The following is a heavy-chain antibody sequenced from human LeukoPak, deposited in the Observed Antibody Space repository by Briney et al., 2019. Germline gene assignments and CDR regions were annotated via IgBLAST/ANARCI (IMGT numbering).Heavy chain of an antibody. CDR3: ARGPGPYSSSWYRTFHYYYYMDV. J-gene: IGHJ6*03. V-gene: IGHV1-8*01. CDR2: MNPNSGNT. CDR1: GYTFNSYD. Sequence: ASVKVSCKASGYTFNSYDINWVRQATGQGLEWMGWMNPNSGNTGYAQKFQGRVTMTRNTSISTAYMELSSLRSEDTAVYYCARGPGPYSSSWYRTFHYYYYMDVWGKGTRSPSP. D-gene: IGHD6-13*01.